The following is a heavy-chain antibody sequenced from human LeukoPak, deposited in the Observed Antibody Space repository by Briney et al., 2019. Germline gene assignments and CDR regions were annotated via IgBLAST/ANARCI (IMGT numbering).Heavy chain of an antibody. CDR1: GFTFSSYA. V-gene: IGHV3-23*01. D-gene: IGHD2-15*01. J-gene: IGHJ4*02. CDR2: ISGSGGST. Sequence: PGGSLRLSCAASGFTFSSYAMGWVRQAPGKGLEWVSAISGSGGSTYYADSVKGRFTISRDNSKNTLYLQMNSLRAEDTAVYYCAKDLEVSGGSCYFTWGQGTLVTVSS. CDR3: AKDLEVSGGSCYFT.